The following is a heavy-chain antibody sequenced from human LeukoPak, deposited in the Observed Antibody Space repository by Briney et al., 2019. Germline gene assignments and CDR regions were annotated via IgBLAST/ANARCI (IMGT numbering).Heavy chain of an antibody. V-gene: IGHV1-69*13. D-gene: IGHD3-10*01. J-gene: IGHJ6*02. CDR2: XXXXXGTX. Sequence: SVTVSCKASGGTFSXXAISWVRQAPGQXXXXXXXXXXXXGTXXXXXXXXXXXTIXXXESTSTAYMELSSLRSEDTAVYYCARFYXXGXYLIGYYYYGMDVWGRGTTVTVSS. CDR1: GGTFSXXA. CDR3: ARFYXXGXYLIGYYYYGMDV.